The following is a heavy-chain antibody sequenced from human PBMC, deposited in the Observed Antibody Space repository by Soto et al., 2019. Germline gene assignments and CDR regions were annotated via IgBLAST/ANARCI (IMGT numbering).Heavy chain of an antibody. CDR1: GYTFTSYG. D-gene: IGHD3-3*01. CDR3: AREGDYWRGYLPGFGAFDI. V-gene: IGHV1-18*01. CDR2: ISAYNGNT. Sequence: QVQLVQSGAEVKKPGASVKVSCKASGYTFTSYGISWVRQAPGQGLEWMGWISAYNGNTNYAQKLHGRVTMTTDTFTSTAYMELRSLRSDDTAVYYCAREGDYWRGYLPGFGAFDIWGQRTMVTVSS. J-gene: IGHJ3*02.